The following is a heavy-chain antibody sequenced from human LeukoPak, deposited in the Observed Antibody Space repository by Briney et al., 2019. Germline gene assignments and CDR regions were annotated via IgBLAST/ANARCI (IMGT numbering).Heavy chain of an antibody. J-gene: IGHJ6*03. CDR1: GGSISSYY. CDR2: IYTSGST. D-gene: IGHD2-15*01. V-gene: IGHV4-4*09. Sequence: PSETLSLPCTVSGGSISSYYWSWLRQPPGKGLEWIGYIYTSGSTNYNPSLKSRVTISVDTTKNEFSLTLSSVTAADTAVYYCARGAYHYYYYYYMDVWGKGTTVTVS. CDR3: ARGAYHYYYYYYMDV.